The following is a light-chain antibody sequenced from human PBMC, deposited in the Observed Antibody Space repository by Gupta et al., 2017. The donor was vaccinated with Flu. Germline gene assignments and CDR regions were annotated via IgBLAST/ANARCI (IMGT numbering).Light chain of an antibody. CDR2: YDD. J-gene: IGLJ3*02. CDR1: SSNVENNA. Sequence: VAISCSGSSSNVENNAVNWYQQLPGKDPKRLIYYDDFLPSGVSGRFSGYKSGAYASLQISGLRSEDEADDYCAESDDSLNGGVFGGGTRLTVL. CDR3: AESDDSLNGGV. V-gene: IGLV1-36*01.